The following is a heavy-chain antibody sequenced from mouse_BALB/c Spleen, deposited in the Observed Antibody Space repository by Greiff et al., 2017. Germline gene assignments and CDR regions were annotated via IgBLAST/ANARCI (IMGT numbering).Heavy chain of an antibody. J-gene: IGHJ4*01. V-gene: IGHV1S29*02. CDR2: IYPYNGGT. D-gene: IGHD2-4*01. CDR3: ARRMITTGRYYYAMDY. CDR1: GYTFTDYN. Sequence: EVQLQQSGPELVKPGASVKISCKASGYTFTDYNMHWVKQSHGKSLEWIGYIYPYNGGTGYNQKFKSKATLTVDNSSSTAYMELRSLTSEDSAVYYCARRMITTGRYYYAMDYWGQGTSVTVSS.